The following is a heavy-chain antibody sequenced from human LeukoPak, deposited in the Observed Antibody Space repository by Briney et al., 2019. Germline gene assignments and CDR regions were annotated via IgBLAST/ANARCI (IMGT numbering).Heavy chain of an antibody. V-gene: IGHV4-38-2*02. CDR2: IYHSGST. Sequence: KPSETLSLTCTVSGYSISSGFYWGWIRQPPGKGLEWIGSIYHSGSTYYNPSLKSRVTISVDTSKNQFSLKLSSVTAADTALYYCARVGYCSSTSCFLSSLFDYWGQGTLVTVSS. CDR3: ARVGYCSSTSCFLSSLFDY. J-gene: IGHJ4*02. D-gene: IGHD2-2*01. CDR1: GYSISSGFY.